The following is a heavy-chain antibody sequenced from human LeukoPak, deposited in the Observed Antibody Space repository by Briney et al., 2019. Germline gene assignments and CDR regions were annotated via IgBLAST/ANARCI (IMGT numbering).Heavy chain of an antibody. CDR3: ARHDSSSSLGASNY. V-gene: IGHV4-39*01. CDR2: IYYSGST. D-gene: IGHD6-6*01. Sequence: TASETLSLTCTVSGGSISSPVYYWVWFRQPPGEGVEWIGSIYYSGSTYYNPSLQSRLTMSVDTSKNRFSLKLSSVTAADTAVYYCARHDSSSSLGASNYWGHGILVTVSS. CDR1: GGSISSPVYY. J-gene: IGHJ4*01.